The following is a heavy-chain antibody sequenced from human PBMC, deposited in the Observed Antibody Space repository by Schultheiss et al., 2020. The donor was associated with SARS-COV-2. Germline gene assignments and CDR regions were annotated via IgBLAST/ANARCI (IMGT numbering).Heavy chain of an antibody. CDR3: AKDDCSSTSCDAFDI. Sequence: GESLKISCAASGFTVSSNYMSWVRQAPGKGLEWVSAISGSGGSTYYADSVKGRFTISRDNSKNTLYLQMNSLRAEDTAVYYCAKDDCSSTSCDAFDIWGQGTMVTVSS. D-gene: IGHD2-2*01. CDR2: ISGSGGST. J-gene: IGHJ3*02. V-gene: IGHV3-23*01. CDR1: GFTVSSNY.